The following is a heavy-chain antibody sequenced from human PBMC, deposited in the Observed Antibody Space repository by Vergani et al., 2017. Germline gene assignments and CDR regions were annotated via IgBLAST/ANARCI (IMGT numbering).Heavy chain of an antibody. CDR1: GGSFSGYY. V-gene: IGHV4-34*01. Sequence: QVQLQQWGAGLLKPSETLSLTCAVYGGSFSGYYWSWIRQPPGKGLEWIGDINHSGSTNYNPSLKSRVTISVDTSKNQLSLKLSSVTAADTSVYYCARGVGFVGVTAMRKINWFDPWGQGTLVTVSS. CDR3: ARGVGFVGVTAMRKINWFDP. D-gene: IGHD2-21*02. CDR2: INHSGST. J-gene: IGHJ5*02.